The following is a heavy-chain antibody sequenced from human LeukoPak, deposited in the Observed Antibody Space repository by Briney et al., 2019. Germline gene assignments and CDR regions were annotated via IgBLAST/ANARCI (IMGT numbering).Heavy chain of an antibody. D-gene: IGHD6-19*01. J-gene: IGHJ3*02. CDR3: ARDASSGWYGGDAFDI. CDR1: GYTFTSYD. V-gene: IGHV1-8*01. CDR2: MNPNSGNT. Sequence: ASVKVSCKASGYTFTSYDINWVRQATGQGLEWMGWMNPNSGNTGYAQKFQGRVTMTRNTSISTGYMELSSLRSEDTAVYYCARDASSGWYGGDAFDIWGQGTMVTVSS.